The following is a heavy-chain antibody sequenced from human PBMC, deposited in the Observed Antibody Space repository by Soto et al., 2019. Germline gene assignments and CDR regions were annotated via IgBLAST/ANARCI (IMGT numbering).Heavy chain of an antibody. CDR1: GVSVSTDRFF. Sequence: PSETLSLTCTVSGVSVSTDRFFWSWIRQSPGKGLEWIGYISYSGSTNYNPSLKSRVTISVDTSKNQFSLKLSSVTAADTAVYYCASQVPGAFDIWGQGTMVTVSS. V-gene: IGHV4-61*01. CDR3: ASQVPGAFDI. CDR2: ISYSGST. D-gene: IGHD7-27*01. J-gene: IGHJ3*02.